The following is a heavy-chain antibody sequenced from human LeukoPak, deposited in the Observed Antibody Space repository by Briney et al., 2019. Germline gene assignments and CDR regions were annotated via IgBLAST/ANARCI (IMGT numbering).Heavy chain of an antibody. J-gene: IGHJ3*02. D-gene: IGHD3-22*01. CDR1: GGSISSGSYY. Sequence: SQTLSLTCTVSGGSISSGSYYWSWIRQPAGKGLEWIGRIYTSGSTNYNPSLKSRVTISVDTSKNQFSLKLSPVTAADTAVYYCARRFSGYFVDAFDIWGQGTMVTVSS. CDR2: IYTSGST. V-gene: IGHV4-61*02. CDR3: ARRFSGYFVDAFDI.